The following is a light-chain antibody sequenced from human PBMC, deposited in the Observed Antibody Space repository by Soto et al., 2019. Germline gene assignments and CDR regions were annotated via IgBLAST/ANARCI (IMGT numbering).Light chain of an antibody. CDR3: QQRSNWPLFT. J-gene: IGKJ3*01. V-gene: IGKV3-11*01. Sequence: EIVLTQSPATLSLSPGERATLSCRASQSVSSYLAWYQQKPGQAPRLLISDASNRATGIPARVSVSGSGTDFTLTISSLEPEDFAVSYCQQRSNWPLFTFGPGTKVDIK. CDR1: QSVSSY. CDR2: DAS.